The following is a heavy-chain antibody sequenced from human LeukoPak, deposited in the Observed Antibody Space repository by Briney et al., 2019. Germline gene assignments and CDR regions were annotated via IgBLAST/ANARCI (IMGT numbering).Heavy chain of an antibody. D-gene: IGHD2-2*02. CDR3: ARTNPTGCSSTSCYTGHYYYCGMDV. CDR1: GYTFTSYA. Sequence: ASVKVSCKASGYTFTSYAMNWVRQAPGQGLEWMGWINTNTGNPTYAQGFTGRFVYSLDTSVSTAYLQISSLKAEDTAVYYCARTNPTGCSSTSCYTGHYYYCGMDVWGQGTTVTVSS. CDR2: INTNTGNP. J-gene: IGHJ6*02. V-gene: IGHV7-4-1*02.